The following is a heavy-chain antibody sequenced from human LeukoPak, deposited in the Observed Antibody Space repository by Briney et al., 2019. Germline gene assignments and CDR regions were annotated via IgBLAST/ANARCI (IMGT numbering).Heavy chain of an antibody. J-gene: IGHJ4*02. Sequence: GGSLRPSCAASGFTFSSYAMSWVRQAPGKGLEWVSAISGSGGSTYYADSVKGRFTISRDNSKNTLYLQMNSLRAEDTAVYYCAKDPDYGDYNWGWGQGTLVTVSS. CDR1: GFTFSSYA. CDR2: ISGSGGST. CDR3: AKDPDYGDYNWG. V-gene: IGHV3-23*01. D-gene: IGHD4-17*01.